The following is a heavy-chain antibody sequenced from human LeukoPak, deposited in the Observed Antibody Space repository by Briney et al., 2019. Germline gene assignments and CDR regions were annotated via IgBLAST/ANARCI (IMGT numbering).Heavy chain of an antibody. D-gene: IGHD5/OR15-5a*01. Sequence: KPSETLSLTCAVYGGSFSGYYWSWIRQPPGKGLEWIGEINHSGSTNYNPSLKSRVTISVDTSKNQFSLKLSSVTAADTAVYYCARNSSTIVSRIRTAIGFDSWGQGTRVTVSS. CDR3: ARNSSTIVSRIRTAIGFDS. CDR2: INHSGST. J-gene: IGHJ4*02. V-gene: IGHV4-34*01. CDR1: GGSFSGYY.